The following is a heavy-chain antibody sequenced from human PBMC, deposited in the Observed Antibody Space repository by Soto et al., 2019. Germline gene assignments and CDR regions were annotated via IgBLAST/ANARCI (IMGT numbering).Heavy chain of an antibody. CDR1: GFTFDDYA. D-gene: IGHD4-17*01. Sequence: EVQLVESGGGLVQPGRSLRLSCAASGFTFDDYAMHWVRQAPGKGLEWVSGISWNSGSIGYADSVKGRFTISRDNAKNSLYLQMNRLRAEDTALYYCAKDSPLGDASDYPDACDIWGQGTMVTVSS. CDR3: AKDSPLGDASDYPDACDI. J-gene: IGHJ3*02. CDR2: ISWNSGSI. V-gene: IGHV3-9*01.